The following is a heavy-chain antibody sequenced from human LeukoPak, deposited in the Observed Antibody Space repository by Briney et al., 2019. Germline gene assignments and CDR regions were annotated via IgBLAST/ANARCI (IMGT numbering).Heavy chain of an antibody. J-gene: IGHJ5*02. V-gene: IGHV4-59*01. Sequence: SETLSLTCAVYGGSFSSNYWSWIRQPPGKGLEWIGYIYYSGSTNYNPSLKSRVTISVDTSKNQFSLKLSSVTAADTAVYYCARDRSGYYGSGSYFDPWGQGTLVTVSS. CDR1: GGSFSSNY. CDR2: IYYSGST. D-gene: IGHD3-10*01. CDR3: ARDRSGYYGSGSYFDP.